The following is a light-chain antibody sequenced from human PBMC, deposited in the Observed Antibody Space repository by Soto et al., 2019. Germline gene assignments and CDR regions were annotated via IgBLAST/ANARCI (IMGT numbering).Light chain of an antibody. Sequence: EIVLTQSPGTLSLSPGERATISCRASQSVSSTYLAWYQQKPSQAPRLLIYGASSRATGIPDRLSGSGYGTDFTLTISKLEPEDFVVYYCQLYGSSLYTFGQGTKLEIK. CDR2: GAS. V-gene: IGKV3-20*01. J-gene: IGKJ2*01. CDR3: QLYGSSLYT. CDR1: QSVSSTY.